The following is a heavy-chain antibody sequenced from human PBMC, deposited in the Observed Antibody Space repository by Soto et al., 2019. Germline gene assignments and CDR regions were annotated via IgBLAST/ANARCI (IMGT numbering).Heavy chain of an antibody. CDR2: INPSGGNT. CDR1: GYTFTDYY. V-gene: IGHV1-46*01. CDR3: ARVQTYSSSWYHFDY. J-gene: IGHJ4*02. Sequence: QVQLVQSGSEVKRPGASVKVSCKASGYTFTDYYMHWVRQAPRQGLEWMGIINPSGGNTKYAQKFQGRVTMTRDTSTSTVYMELSSLRSEDTAVYYCARVQTYSSSWYHFDYWGQGTLVTVSS. D-gene: IGHD6-19*01.